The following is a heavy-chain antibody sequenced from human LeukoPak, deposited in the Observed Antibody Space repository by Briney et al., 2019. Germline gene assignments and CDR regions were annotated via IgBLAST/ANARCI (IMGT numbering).Heavy chain of an antibody. CDR1: GYTFTSYG. CDR2: MNPNSGNT. Sequence: ASVKVSCKASGYTFTSYGISWVRQATGQGLEWMGWMNPNSGNTGYAQKFQGRVTMTRNTSISTAYMELSSLRSEDTAVYYCAKRATILGDAFDIWGQGTMVTVSS. V-gene: IGHV1-8*02. J-gene: IGHJ3*02. D-gene: IGHD5-24*01. CDR3: AKRATILGDAFDI.